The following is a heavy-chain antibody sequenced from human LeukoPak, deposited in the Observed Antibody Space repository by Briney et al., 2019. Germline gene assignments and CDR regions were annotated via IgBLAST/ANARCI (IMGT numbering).Heavy chain of an antibody. CDR3: ASGVVPAAATYYYYYGMDV. CDR2: ISAYNGNT. Sequence: ASVKVSCKASGYTFTSYVISWVRQAPGQGLEWMGWISAYNGNTNYAQKLQGRVTMTTDTSTSTAYMELRSLRSDDTAVYYCASGVVPAAATYYYYYGMDVWGQGTTVTVSS. D-gene: IGHD2-2*01. J-gene: IGHJ6*02. V-gene: IGHV1-18*01. CDR1: GYTFTSYV.